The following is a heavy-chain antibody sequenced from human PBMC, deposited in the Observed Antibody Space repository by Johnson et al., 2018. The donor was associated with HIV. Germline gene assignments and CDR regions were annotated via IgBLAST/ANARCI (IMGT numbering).Heavy chain of an antibody. D-gene: IGHD2-21*01. CDR1: GFIFNDYY. CDR3: ARRMVVGYHALDF. CDR2: ISTSGGTI. Sequence: QMQLVESGGGLVKAGGSLRLSCAASGFIFNDYYMSWIRQAPGKGLELLSYISTSGGTIYYADYVKDRFTIFRDNAKSSLYLQMSSLRVEDTAIYYCARRMVVGYHALDFWGQGTVVSVPS. J-gene: IGHJ3*01. V-gene: IGHV3-11*04.